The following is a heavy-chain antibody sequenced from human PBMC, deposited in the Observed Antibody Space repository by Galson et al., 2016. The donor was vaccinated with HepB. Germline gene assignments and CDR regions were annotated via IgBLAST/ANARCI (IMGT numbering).Heavy chain of an antibody. V-gene: IGHV1-3*01. D-gene: IGHD3-10*01. CDR1: GFPFSAYA. CDR3: VRHAHGSGSWDY. CDR2: LSAGNGDT. J-gene: IGHJ4*02. Sequence: SVKVSCKASGFPFSAYAIHWVRQAPGQSFEWMGWLSAGNGDTGYSPRFQGRLTLTRDASADIAYMDLSALRSGDTAVYYCVRHAHGSGSWDYWGQGTVITVSS.